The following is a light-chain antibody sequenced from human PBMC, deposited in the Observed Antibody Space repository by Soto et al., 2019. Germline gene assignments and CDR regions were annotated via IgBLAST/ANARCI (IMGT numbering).Light chain of an antibody. Sequence: DIVLTQSPATLSVSLGERVSLSCRASQISSSHLAWYQQKPGQIPRLLIYGASARAAGIPARFSGSGTGTEFTLTISSLQSEDFAVYYCQQYNNWPQFTFGPGNKVDV. CDR1: QISSSH. CDR2: GAS. CDR3: QQYNNWPQFT. J-gene: IGKJ3*01. V-gene: IGKV3-15*01.